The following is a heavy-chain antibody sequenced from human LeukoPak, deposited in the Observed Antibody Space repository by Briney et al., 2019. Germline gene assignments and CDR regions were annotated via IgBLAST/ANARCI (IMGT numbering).Heavy chain of an antibody. V-gene: IGHV3-23*01. CDR1: GFTFSRYA. CDR3: AKASWVSNSDAVL. D-gene: IGHD4-23*01. Sequence: GGSLKLFCAACGFTFSRYAVLWVRETRAGGLEWVSSLKATTEKFYADSVKGRVTPSRNDSRNTVYLQLNNLTVDYTAVYYCAKASWVSNSDAVLWGQGTVVTVSS. J-gene: IGHJ4*02. CDR2: LKATTEK.